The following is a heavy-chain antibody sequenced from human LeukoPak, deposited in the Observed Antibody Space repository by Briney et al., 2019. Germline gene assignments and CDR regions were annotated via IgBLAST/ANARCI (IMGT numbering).Heavy chain of an antibody. CDR3: AVCLRSQVTYDY. J-gene: IGHJ4*02. Sequence: ASVKVSCKASGYTFTSYGISWVRQAPGQGLEWMGWISAYNGNTNYAQKLQGRVTMTTDTSTSTAYMELRSLRSDDTAVYYCAVCLRSQVTYDYWGQGTLVTVSS. V-gene: IGHV1-18*01. CDR2: ISAYNGNT. CDR1: GYTFTSYG. D-gene: IGHD5/OR15-5a*01.